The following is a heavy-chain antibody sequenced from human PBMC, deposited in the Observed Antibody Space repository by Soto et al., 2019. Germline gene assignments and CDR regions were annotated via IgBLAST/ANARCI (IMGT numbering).Heavy chain of an antibody. CDR3: ARDLTTATGAFDY. J-gene: IGHJ4*02. D-gene: IGHD6-13*01. Sequence: SVKGRFTISRDNAKNSLFLQVNSLRDEDTAVYFCARDLTTATGAFDYWGQGTLVNVSS. V-gene: IGHV3-21*01.